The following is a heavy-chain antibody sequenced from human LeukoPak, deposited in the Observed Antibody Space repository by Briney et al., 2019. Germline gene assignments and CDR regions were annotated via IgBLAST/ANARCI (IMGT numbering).Heavy chain of an antibody. J-gene: IGHJ4*02. D-gene: IGHD3-22*01. CDR3: ARLPYYYDSSGPPYYFDY. CDR1: GGSINSSSYY. CDR2: IYYSGST. V-gene: IGHV4-39*01. Sequence: SETLSLTCTVSGGSINSSSYYWGWIRQPPGKGLEWIGSIYYSGSTYCNPSLKSRVTISVDTSKNQFSLKLSSVTAADTAVYYCARLPYYYDSSGPPYYFDYWGQGTLVTVSS.